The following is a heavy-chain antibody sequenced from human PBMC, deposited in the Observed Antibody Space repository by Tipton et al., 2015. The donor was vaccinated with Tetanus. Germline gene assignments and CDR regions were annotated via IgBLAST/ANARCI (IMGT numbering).Heavy chain of an antibody. Sequence: QLVQSGAEVKEPGASVKVSCKASGYNFVNFGISWVRQAPGQGLEWMGWISAYNGKTKYAQRLQGRVTMTTDRSASTAYMDLRRLRSDDTAVYYCARVQEQRIYYYGMDVWGQGKQVSVSS. CDR2: ISAYNGKT. CDR1: GYNFVNFG. V-gene: IGHV1-18*01. D-gene: IGHD6-25*01. CDR3: ARVQEQRIYYYGMDV. J-gene: IGHJ6*02.